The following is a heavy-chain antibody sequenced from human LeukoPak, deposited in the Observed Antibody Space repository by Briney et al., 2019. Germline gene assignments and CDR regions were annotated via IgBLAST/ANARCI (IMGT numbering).Heavy chain of an antibody. D-gene: IGHD2-15*01. CDR1: GGSISSYY. Sequence: SETLSLTCTVSGGSISSYYWSWIRQPPGKGLEWIGYIYYSGSTNYNPSLKSRVTISVDTSKNQFSLKLSSVTAADTAVYYCARNLGYCSGGSCRGFDHWGQGTLVTVSS. CDR2: IYYSGST. J-gene: IGHJ4*02. V-gene: IGHV4-59*01. CDR3: ARNLGYCSGGSCRGFDH.